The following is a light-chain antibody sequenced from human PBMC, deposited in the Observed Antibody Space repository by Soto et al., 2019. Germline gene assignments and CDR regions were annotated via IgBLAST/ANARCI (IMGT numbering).Light chain of an antibody. CDR1: QIISSY. J-gene: IGKJ5*01. CDR3: QQSYCTPIT. V-gene: IGKV1-39*01. CDR2: AAS. Sequence: DIQMTQSPSSLSASVGDRVTITCRASQIISSYLNWYQQKPGKAPKLLIYAASSLQSGVPSRFSGRGSGTDFTLTISSLRREYFAKYYCQQSYCTPITFGQGTRLEIK.